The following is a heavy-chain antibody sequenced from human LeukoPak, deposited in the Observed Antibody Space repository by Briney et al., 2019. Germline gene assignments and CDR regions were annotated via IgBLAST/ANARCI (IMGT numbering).Heavy chain of an antibody. J-gene: IGHJ4*02. V-gene: IGHV3-7*01. CDR1: GFTFSRFG. CDR3: ARDVWTGVAVSDY. Sequence: PGGSLRLSCAASGFTFSRFGMHWVRQAPGKGLEWVANIKEDGSIQYYLDSVRGRFTISRDNAKTSVYLQLNSLRADDTAVYYCARDVWTGVAVSDYWGQGTLVTVSS. CDR2: IKEDGSIQ. D-gene: IGHD6-19*01.